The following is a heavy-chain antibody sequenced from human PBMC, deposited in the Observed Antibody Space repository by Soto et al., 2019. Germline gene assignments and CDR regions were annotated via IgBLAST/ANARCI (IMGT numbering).Heavy chain of an antibody. D-gene: IGHD1-26*01. CDR2: IYYSGST. Sequence: QVQLQESGPGLVKPSQTLSLTCTVSGGSISSGGYYWSWIRQHPGKGLAWIGYIYYSGSTYYNPSLKSRVTISVDTSKNQFALKLSSVTAEGTAVYYCAGGGELPNFDSWGQGTLGTVSS. V-gene: IGHV4-31*03. CDR3: AGGGELPNFDS. J-gene: IGHJ4*02. CDR1: GGSISSGGYY.